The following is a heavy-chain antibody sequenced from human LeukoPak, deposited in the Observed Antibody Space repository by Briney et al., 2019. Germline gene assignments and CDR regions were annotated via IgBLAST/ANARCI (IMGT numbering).Heavy chain of an antibody. CDR2: INPNSGGT. V-gene: IGHV1-2*02. D-gene: IGHD2-15*01. CDR1: GYTFTGYC. J-gene: IGHJ4*02. Sequence: ASVKVSCKASGYTFTGYCMHWVRQAPGQGLEWMGWINPNSGGTNYAQKFQGRVTMTRDTSISTAYMELSRLRSDDTAVYYCARDGGSGGSCYLFYWGQGTLVTVSS. CDR3: ARDGGSGGSCYLFY.